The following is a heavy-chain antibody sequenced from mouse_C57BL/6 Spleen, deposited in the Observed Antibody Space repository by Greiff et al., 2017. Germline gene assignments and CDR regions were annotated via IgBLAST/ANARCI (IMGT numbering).Heavy chain of an antibody. CDR1: GYTFTSYW. CDR2: IDPSDSYT. D-gene: IGHD2-4*01. J-gene: IGHJ3*01. Sequence: QVQLQQPGAELVKPGASVKLSCKASGYTFTSYWMQWVKQRPGQGLEWIGEIDPSDSYTNYNQKFKGKATLTVDKSSSTAYMQLSSLTSEDSAVYYCARGGDYDGFAYWGQGTLVTVSA. V-gene: IGHV1-50*01. CDR3: ARGGDYDGFAY.